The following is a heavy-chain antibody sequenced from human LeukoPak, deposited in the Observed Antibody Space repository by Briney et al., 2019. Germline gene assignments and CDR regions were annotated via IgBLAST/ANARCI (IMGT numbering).Heavy chain of an antibody. Sequence: SETLSLTCAVSGYSISSGYYWGWSRQPPGKGVEGIGSIYNSGSTYYNRSMKSRVTISVERSKNKFCMELSSVTAADTAVYYCAGQYYYASGSYYPFDYWGQGTLVTVSS. D-gene: IGHD3-10*01. J-gene: IGHJ4*02. V-gene: IGHV4-38-2*01. CDR2: IYNSGST. CDR3: AGQYYYASGSYYPFDY. CDR1: GYSISSGYY.